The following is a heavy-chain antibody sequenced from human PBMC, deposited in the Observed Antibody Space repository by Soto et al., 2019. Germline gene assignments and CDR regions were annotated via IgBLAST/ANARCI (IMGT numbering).Heavy chain of an antibody. J-gene: IGHJ4*02. V-gene: IGHV4-31*03. D-gene: IGHD6-19*01. CDR1: GGSISSGGYY. CDR3: ARAGRGGWYFDY. CDR2: IYYSGST. Sequence: SETLYLTCTVSGGSISSGGYYWSWIRQHPGKGLEWIGYIYYSGSTYYNPSLKSRVTISVDTSKNQFSLKLSSVTAADTAVYYCARAGRGGWYFDYWGQGTLVTVSS.